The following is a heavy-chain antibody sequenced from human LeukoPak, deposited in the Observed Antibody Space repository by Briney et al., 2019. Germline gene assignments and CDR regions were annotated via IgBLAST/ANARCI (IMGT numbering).Heavy chain of an antibody. J-gene: IGHJ4*02. CDR1: GGTFSSYA. V-gene: IGHV1-69*04. CDR3: ARDTPRYDFWSGYYTY. D-gene: IGHD3-3*01. Sequence: SVKDSCKASGGTFSSYAISRARRAPGQGLEWMGRIIPILGIANYAQKFQGRVTITANKSTCTAYMELSSLRSEDTAVYFCARDTPRYDFWSGYYTYWGQGTLVTVSS. CDR2: IIPILGIA.